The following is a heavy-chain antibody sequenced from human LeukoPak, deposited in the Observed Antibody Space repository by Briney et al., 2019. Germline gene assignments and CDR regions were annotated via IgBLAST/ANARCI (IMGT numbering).Heavy chain of an antibody. CDR3: ARSSGYPFFDY. CDR1: GITFSDYS. D-gene: IGHD3-22*01. J-gene: IGHJ4*02. CDR2: ITSTSDTI. V-gene: IGHV3-48*01. Sequence: PGGSLRLSCEATGITFSDYSMNLVRQAPGEGLEWLSYITSTSDTIYYADSVKGRFTSSRDNAKNSVYLQMNSLRAEDTAVYYCARSSGYPFFDYWGQGTLVTVSS.